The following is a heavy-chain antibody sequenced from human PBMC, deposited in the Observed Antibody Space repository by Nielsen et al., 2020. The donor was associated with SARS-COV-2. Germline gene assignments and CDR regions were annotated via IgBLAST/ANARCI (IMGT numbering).Heavy chain of an antibody. CDR1: GYTFTGYY. D-gene: IGHD3-10*01. CDR3: ATEEDYGSGMYYFDY. CDR2: INTNTGNP. Sequence: ASVKVSCKASGYTFTGYYMHWVRQAPGQGLEWMGWINTNTGNPTYAQGFTGRFVFSLDTSVSTAYLQISSLKAEDTAVYYCATEEDYGSGMYYFDYWGQGTLVTVSS. V-gene: IGHV7-4-1*02. J-gene: IGHJ4*02.